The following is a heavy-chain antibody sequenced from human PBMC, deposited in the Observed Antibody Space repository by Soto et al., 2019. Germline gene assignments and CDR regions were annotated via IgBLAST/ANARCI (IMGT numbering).Heavy chain of an antibody. CDR3: ARDILSGGAYPDS. CDR2: ISSGSSYI. J-gene: IGHJ5*01. D-gene: IGHD3-10*01. V-gene: IGHV3-21*01. CDR1: GFTFSTYT. Sequence: GGSLRLSCAASGFTFSTYTMNWVRQAPGRGLEWISSISSGSSYIYYAGSVKGRFTISRDNAKNSLFLQMNSLRADDTAVYYCARDILSGGAYPDSWGQGTKVTVSS.